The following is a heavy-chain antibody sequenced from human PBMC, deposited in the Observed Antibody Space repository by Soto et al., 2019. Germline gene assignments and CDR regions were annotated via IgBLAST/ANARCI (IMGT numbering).Heavy chain of an antibody. J-gene: IGHJ6*02. CDR2: IIPIFGTA. V-gene: IGHV1-69*06. D-gene: IGHD3-3*01. CDR1: GGTLSSYA. Sequence: SVKVSCKASGGTLSSYAISWVRQAPGQGLEWMGGIIPIFGTANYAQKFQGRVTITADKSTSTAYMELSSLRSEDTAVYYCARVNNYDFWSGYYGDYYYGMDVWGQGTTVTVSS. CDR3: ARVNNYDFWSGYYGDYYYGMDV.